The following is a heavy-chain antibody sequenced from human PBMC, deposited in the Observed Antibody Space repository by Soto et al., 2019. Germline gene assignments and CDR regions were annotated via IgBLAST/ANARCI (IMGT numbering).Heavy chain of an antibody. V-gene: IGHV3-11*01. CDR2: ISSTGRTI. Sequence: GGSLRLSCGASGFTFSNYYMSWIRQAPGKGLEWVSYISSTGRTIYYADSVKGRLTVSGDNAQNSLSLKLNSLRVEDTAVYYCARSYSIGWEFDXWGQGTQVTVSX. D-gene: IGHD6-19*01. CDR1: GFTFSNYY. J-gene: IGHJ4*02. CDR3: ARSYSIGWEFDX.